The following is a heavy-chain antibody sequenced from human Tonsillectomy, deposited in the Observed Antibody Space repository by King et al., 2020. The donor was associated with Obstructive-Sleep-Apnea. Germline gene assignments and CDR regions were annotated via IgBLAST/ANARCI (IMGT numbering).Heavy chain of an antibody. J-gene: IGHJ4*02. D-gene: IGHD3-10*01. CDR3: ARGRADYGSGTYYFDY. CDR2: MNPNSGNT. V-gene: IGHV1-8*01. CDR1: GYTFTSYD. Sequence: VQLVQSGAEVKKPGASVKVSCKASGYTFTSYDINWVRQATGQGLEWMGWMNPNSGNTGYAQKFQGRVTMPRNTTISTADMELSSLRYEDTAVYYCARGRADYGSGTYYFDYWGQGTLVTVSS.